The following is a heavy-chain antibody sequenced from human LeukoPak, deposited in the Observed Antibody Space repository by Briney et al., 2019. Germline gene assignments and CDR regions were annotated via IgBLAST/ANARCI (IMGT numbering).Heavy chain of an antibody. CDR3: ARSIRWRFDA. D-gene: IGHD5-24*01. CDR2: LSGGSGGST. CDR1: GFTFSSYA. J-gene: IGHJ5*02. V-gene: IGHV3-23*01. Sequence: GGSLRLSCAASGFTFSSYAMGWVRQAPGKGLEWVSGLSGGSGGSTYYADSVKGRFTISRDISRDTLYLQMSSLRAEDTAIYHCARSIRWRFDAWGQGTLLTVSS.